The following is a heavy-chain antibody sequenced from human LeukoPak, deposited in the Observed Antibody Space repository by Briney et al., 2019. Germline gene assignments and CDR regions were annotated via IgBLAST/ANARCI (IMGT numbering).Heavy chain of an antibody. Sequence: SETLSLTCTVSGGSISSYYWSWIRQPPGKGLEWIGYIYYSVSTNYNPSLKSRVTISVDTSKNQFSLTLSSVTAAATAVYYCARVKGYYDILTGNLDAFDIWGQGTMVTVSS. D-gene: IGHD3-9*01. V-gene: IGHV4-59*01. CDR2: IYYSVST. CDR3: ARVKGYYDILTGNLDAFDI. J-gene: IGHJ3*02. CDR1: GGSISSYY.